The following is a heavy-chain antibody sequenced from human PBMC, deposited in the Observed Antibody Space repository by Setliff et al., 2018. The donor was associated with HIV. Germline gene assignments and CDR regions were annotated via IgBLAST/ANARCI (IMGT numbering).Heavy chain of an antibody. V-gene: IGHV4-38-2*01. CDR3: ARVPHRVVGTTTLLYHFDY. Sequence: NPSETLSLTCAVSGYSISSGYYWAWIRQSPGKGLDWIGSIHHSGTTYYNPSLKSRVTISVDTTTSQVSLQVNSVTAVDTAVYYCARVPHRVVGTTTLLYHFDYWGLGTLVTVSS. CDR1: GYSISSGYY. CDR2: IHHSGTT. J-gene: IGHJ4*02. D-gene: IGHD1-26*01.